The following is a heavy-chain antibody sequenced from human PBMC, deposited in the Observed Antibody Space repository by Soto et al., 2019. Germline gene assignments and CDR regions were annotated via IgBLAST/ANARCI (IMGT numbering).Heavy chain of an antibody. Sequence: EVQLLESGGGLVQPGGSLRLSCTASGFTFSNYAMSWVRQAPGRGLEWVSSLNGGANGPRYADSVKGRFTISRDNSKNTLYLQMNSLSADDTAVYYCAKDPGNARYFDCWGQGNLVTVAS. J-gene: IGHJ4*02. CDR2: LNGGANGP. CDR3: AKDPGNARYFDC. CDR1: GFTFSNYA. V-gene: IGHV3-23*01.